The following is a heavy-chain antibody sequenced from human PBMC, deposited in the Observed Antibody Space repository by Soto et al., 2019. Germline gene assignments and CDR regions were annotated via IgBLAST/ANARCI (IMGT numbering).Heavy chain of an antibody. D-gene: IGHD3-22*01. CDR1: GFSLSTSGVG. Sequence: QITLKESGPTLVKPTQTLTLTCTFSGFSLSTSGVGVGWIRQPPGKALEWLALIYWDDDKRYSPSLKSRVTISKDTSKNQVVLTMTNMDPVDTATYHCVYTSGYSWAFDIWGQGTVVIVSS. J-gene: IGHJ3*02. CDR2: IYWDDDK. CDR3: VYTSGYSWAFDI. V-gene: IGHV2-5*02.